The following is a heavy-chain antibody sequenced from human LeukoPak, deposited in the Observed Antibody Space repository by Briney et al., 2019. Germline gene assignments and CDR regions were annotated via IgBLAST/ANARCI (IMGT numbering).Heavy chain of an antibody. CDR3: ARKQWELGAFDI. V-gene: IGHV3-23*01. Sequence: GGSLRLSCAASGFTFSSYAMSWVRQAPGKGLEWVSVISGSGGSTYYADSVKGRFIISRDNSKSTLYLQMNSLRAEDTAVYYCARKQWELGAFDIWGQGTMVTVSS. CDR2: ISGSGGST. D-gene: IGHD1-26*01. J-gene: IGHJ3*02. CDR1: GFTFSSYA.